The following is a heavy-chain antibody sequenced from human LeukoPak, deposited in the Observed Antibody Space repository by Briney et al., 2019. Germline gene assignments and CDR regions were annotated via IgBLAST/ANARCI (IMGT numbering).Heavy chain of an antibody. CDR1: GFTFNNYV. J-gene: IGHJ4*02. D-gene: IGHD2-21*01. CDR3: AKDSIDVIAVYYFDY. CDR2: ISGSGGGA. Sequence: GGSLRLSCAAYGFTFNNYVMSWVRQSPGKGLEWVSAISGSGGGAYYANSVKGRFTISRDNSKNTLYLQMNSLRAEDTAVYYCAKDSIDVIAVYYFDYWGQGTLVTVSS. V-gene: IGHV3-23*01.